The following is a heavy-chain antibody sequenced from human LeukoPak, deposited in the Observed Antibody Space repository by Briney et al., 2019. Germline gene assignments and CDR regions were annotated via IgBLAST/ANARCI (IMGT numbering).Heavy chain of an antibody. Sequence: GGSLRLSCAASGSTFSRYHLHWVRQAPGKGLEWVAVKSYDGRNTFYADSVKGRFTISRDNSKNTVYLQMNSLRAEDTAVYYCAREQSSGWPDYWGQGTLVTVSS. CDR2: KSYDGRNT. J-gene: IGHJ4*02. D-gene: IGHD6-19*01. V-gene: IGHV3-30*03. CDR1: GSTFSRYH. CDR3: AREQSSGWPDY.